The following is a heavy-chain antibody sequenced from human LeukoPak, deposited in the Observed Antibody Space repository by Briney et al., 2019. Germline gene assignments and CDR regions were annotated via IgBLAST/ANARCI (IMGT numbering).Heavy chain of an antibody. D-gene: IGHD3-10*01. CDR3: ARDRYYGWPTWYYGMDV. Sequence: GGSLRLSCAASGFTFSSYGMHWVRQAPGKGLEWVANIKQDGSEKYYVDSVKGRFTISRDNAKNSLYLQMNSLRAEDTAVYYCARDRYYGWPTWYYGMDVWGQGTTVTVSS. CDR1: GFTFSSYG. V-gene: IGHV3-7*01. CDR2: IKQDGSEK. J-gene: IGHJ6*02.